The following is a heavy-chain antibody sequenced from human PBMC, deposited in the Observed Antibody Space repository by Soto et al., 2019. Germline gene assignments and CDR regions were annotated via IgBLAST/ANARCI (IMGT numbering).Heavy chain of an antibody. Sequence: PGGSLRLSCAASGFTFSSYAMSWVRQAPGKGLEWVSAISGSGGSTYYADSVKGRFTISRDNSKNTLYLQMNSLRAEDTAVYYCVESSGVYYYCYGMDVWGQGTTVTVSS. J-gene: IGHJ6*01. CDR3: VESSGVYYYCYGMDV. CDR1: GFTFSSYA. V-gene: IGHV3-23*01. D-gene: IGHD6-19*01. CDR2: ISGSGGST.